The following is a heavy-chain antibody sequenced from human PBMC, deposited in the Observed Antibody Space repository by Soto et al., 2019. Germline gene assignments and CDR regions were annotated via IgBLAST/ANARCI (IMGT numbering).Heavy chain of an antibody. V-gene: IGHV1-18*04. D-gene: IGHD5-18*01. Sequence: ASVKVSCKASGYTFTSYGISWVRQAPGQGLEWMGWISAYNGNTNYAQKLQGRVTMTTDTSTSTAYMELRSLRSDDTAVYYCARGGPSTIKTWIQLWPVLDYYYGMDVWGQGTTVTVSS. CDR1: GYTFTSYG. CDR3: ARGGPSTIKTWIQLWPVLDYYYGMDV. CDR2: ISAYNGNT. J-gene: IGHJ6*02.